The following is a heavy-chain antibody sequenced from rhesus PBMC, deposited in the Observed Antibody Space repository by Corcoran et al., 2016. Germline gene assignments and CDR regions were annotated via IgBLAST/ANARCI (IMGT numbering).Heavy chain of an antibody. V-gene: IGHV4-160*01. CDR2: IHSGGNT. CDR1: GGSVTGFW. J-gene: IGHJ6*01. CDR3: ARRGYSYYHGLDS. Sequence: QVQLQPWGAGLVKPSETLSLTCAVYGGSVTGFWWGWIRQPPGKGLEWIGRIHSGGNTNYNPSLKSRVTISRDTSKNQFSLRLSSVTAADTAVYYCARRGYSYYHGLDSWGQGVVVTVSS. D-gene: IGHD5-42*01.